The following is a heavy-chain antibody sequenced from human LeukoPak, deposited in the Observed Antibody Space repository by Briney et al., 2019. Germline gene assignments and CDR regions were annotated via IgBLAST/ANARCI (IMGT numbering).Heavy chain of an antibody. J-gene: IGHJ4*02. V-gene: IGHV1-69*13. Sequence: GASVKVSCKASGGTFSSYAISWVRQAPGQGLEWMGGIIPIFGTANYAQKFQGRVTITADESTSTAYMELSSLRSEDTAVYYCARVRARTNDHLDLDYWGQGTLVTVSS. CDR3: ARVRARTNDHLDLDY. D-gene: IGHD2-8*01. CDR2: IIPIFGTA. CDR1: GGTFSSYA.